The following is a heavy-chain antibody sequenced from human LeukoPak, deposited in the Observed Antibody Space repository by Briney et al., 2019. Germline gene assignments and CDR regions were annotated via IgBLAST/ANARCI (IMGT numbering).Heavy chain of an antibody. CDR2: INEDGSGK. CDR1: GFAFSNYW. V-gene: IGHV3-7*01. CDR3: ARDDGDV. Sequence: GGSLRLSCVSSGFAFSNYWMKWVRQAPGKGLEWVASINEDGSGKFSVGSVKDRITISRDNTRNSLDLQINSLTVEDTAIYYCARDDGDVWGTGTTVTVSS. J-gene: IGHJ6*04.